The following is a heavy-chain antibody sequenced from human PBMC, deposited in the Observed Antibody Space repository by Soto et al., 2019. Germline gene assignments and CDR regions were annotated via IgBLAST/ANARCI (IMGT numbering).Heavy chain of an antibody. V-gene: IGHV4-34*01. CDR1: GGSFSGYY. Sequence: AVSGGSFSGYYWSWIRHPPGKGLEWIGEINHSGSTNYNPSLKSRVTISVDTSKNQFSLKLSSVTAADTAVYYCARGSKGYCSGGSCYPTRYYYYYMDVWGKGTTVTVS. J-gene: IGHJ6*03. D-gene: IGHD2-15*01. CDR2: INHSGST. CDR3: ARGSKGYCSGGSCYPTRYYYYYMDV.